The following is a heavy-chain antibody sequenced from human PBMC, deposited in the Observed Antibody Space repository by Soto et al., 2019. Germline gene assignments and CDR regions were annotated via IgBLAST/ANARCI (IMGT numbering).Heavy chain of an antibody. CDR2: ISGSGGST. CDR1: GFTFSSYA. CDR3: AKARAQYYDFWSGYPVDN. Sequence: PGGSLRLSCAASGFTFSSYAMSWVRQAPGKGLEWVSAISGSGGSTYYADSVKGRFTISRDNSKNTLYLQMNSLRAEDTAVYYCAKARAQYYDFWSGYPVDNWGQGTLLTISS. J-gene: IGHJ4*02. D-gene: IGHD3-3*01. V-gene: IGHV3-23*01.